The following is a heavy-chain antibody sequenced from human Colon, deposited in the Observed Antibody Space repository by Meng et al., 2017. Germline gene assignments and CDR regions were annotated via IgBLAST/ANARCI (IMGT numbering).Heavy chain of an antibody. Sequence: LQDAGPGLVTPPGTLSSTCALSGASISGDNWWVWVRQTPGKGLEWLGEIFHSGTSNYNPSLKSRVTISVDKSKNQFSLRLSSVTAADTAVYYCARRNSNNWFDPWGQGILVTVSS. V-gene: IGHV4-4*03. J-gene: IGHJ5*02. D-gene: IGHD2/OR15-2a*01. CDR1: GASISGDNW. CDR3: ARRNSNNWFDP. CDR2: IFHSGTS.